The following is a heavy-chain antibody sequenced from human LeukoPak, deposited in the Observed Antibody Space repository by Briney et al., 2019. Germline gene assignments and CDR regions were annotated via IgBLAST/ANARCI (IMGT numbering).Heavy chain of an antibody. CDR2: INKDGSAT. D-gene: IGHD1-26*01. CDR1: GFTFDAYA. J-gene: IGHJ6*02. CDR3: ATWAFYHSLDV. V-gene: IGHV3-43*02. Sequence: GGSLRLSCEASGFTFDAYAMHWVRQAPGKGLEWVSLINKDGSATYYADSVKGRFTISRDNSKDSLYLQMNSLRSEDTALYYCATWAFYHSLDVWGQGTTVTVSS.